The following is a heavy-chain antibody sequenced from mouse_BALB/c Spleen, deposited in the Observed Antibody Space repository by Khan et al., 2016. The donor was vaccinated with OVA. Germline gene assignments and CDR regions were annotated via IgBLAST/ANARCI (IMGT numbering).Heavy chain of an antibody. J-gene: IGHJ3*01. V-gene: IGHV1S135*01. D-gene: IGHD2-2*01. CDR2: IDPFSGDT. Sequence: VQLKESGPELMKPGASVKISCKASGYSFTTYCIHWVMQSHGKSLEWIGYIDPFSGDTTYNQKFKGKATLTVDKSSSTAYIHLSNLTSEDSAVYFCKRHGYVAWFTYGGQGTLVTVSA. CDR1: GYSFTTYC. CDR3: KRHGYVAWFTY.